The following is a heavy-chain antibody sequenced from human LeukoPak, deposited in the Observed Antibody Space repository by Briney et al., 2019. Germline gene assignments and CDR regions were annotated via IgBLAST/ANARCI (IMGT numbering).Heavy chain of an antibody. CDR1: GFTFSSYA. CDR2: ISYDGSNK. CDR3: ARVQVPAYYCDY. J-gene: IGHJ4*02. V-gene: IGHV3-30-3*01. D-gene: IGHD2-2*01. Sequence: GGSLRLSCAASGFTFSSYAMHWVRQAPGKGLEWVAVISYDGSNKYYADSVKGRFTISRDNSKNTLYLQMNSLRAEDTAVYYCARVQVPAYYCDYWGQGTLVTVSS.